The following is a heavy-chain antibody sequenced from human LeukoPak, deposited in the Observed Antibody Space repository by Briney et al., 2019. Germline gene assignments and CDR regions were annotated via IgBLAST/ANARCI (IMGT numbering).Heavy chain of an antibody. J-gene: IGHJ4*02. CDR2: TSGSGGNT. CDR3: AKGDLVVLSRNYFDY. CDR1: GFTFSSYA. V-gene: IGHV3-23*01. Sequence: GGSLRLSCAASGFTFSSYAMSWVRQAPGKGLEWVSVTSGSGGNTYYADSVKGRFTISRDNSKNTLYLQMNSLTAEDTAVYYCAKGDLVVLSRNYFDYWGQGTLVTVSS. D-gene: IGHD3-22*01.